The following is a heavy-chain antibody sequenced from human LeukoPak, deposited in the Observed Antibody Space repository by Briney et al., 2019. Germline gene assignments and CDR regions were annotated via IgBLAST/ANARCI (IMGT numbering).Heavy chain of an antibody. V-gene: IGHV3-15*01. CDR3: AKDIHGYYDFWSGPYYFDY. D-gene: IGHD3-3*01. J-gene: IGHJ4*02. CDR2: IKNKVDGGTI. Sequence: GGSLRLSCAASGFTFNNAYMCWVRQAPGKGLEWVGRIKNKVDGGTIDYGAPVKGRFTISRDDSRNTLYLQMNSLRAEDTAVYYCAKDIHGYYDFWSGPYYFDYWGQGTLVTVSS. CDR1: GFTFNNAY.